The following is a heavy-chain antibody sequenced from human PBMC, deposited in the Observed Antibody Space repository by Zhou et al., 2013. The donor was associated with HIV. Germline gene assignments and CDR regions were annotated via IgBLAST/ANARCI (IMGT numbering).Heavy chain of an antibody. D-gene: IGHD3-9*01. CDR2: ISGSNGNA. Sequence: QVHLVQSGAEVKKPGASVKVSCKASGYTFIDYFMHWVRQAPGQGLEWMGWISGSNGNAKYAQKFQGRVTMTTDTSTNTAYMEVRSLRSDDTAVYYCARVFFDRGDYWGQGTLVTVSS. J-gene: IGHJ4*02. V-gene: IGHV1-18*04. CDR1: GYTFIDYF. CDR3: ARVFFDRGDY.